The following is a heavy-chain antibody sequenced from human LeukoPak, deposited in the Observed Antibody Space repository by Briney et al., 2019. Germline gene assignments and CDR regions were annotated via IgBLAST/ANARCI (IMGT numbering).Heavy chain of an antibody. Sequence: GASVKVSCKASGGTFSSYAISWVRQAPGQGLEWMGRIIPILGIANYAQKFQGRVTITADKSTSTAYMELSSLRSEDTAVYYCARQGEGVGATVDYWGQGTLVTVSS. J-gene: IGHJ4*02. CDR2: IIPILGIA. CDR1: GGTFSSYA. D-gene: IGHD1-26*01. CDR3: ARQGEGVGATVDY. V-gene: IGHV1-69*04.